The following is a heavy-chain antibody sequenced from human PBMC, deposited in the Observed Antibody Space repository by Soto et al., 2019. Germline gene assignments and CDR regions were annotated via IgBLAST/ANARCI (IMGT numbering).Heavy chain of an antibody. V-gene: IGHV3-30-3*01. Sequence: QVQLVESGGGVVQPGRSLRLSCAASGFTFSSYAMHWVRQAPGKGLEWVAVISYDGSNKYYADSVKGRFTISRDNSKNTLYLQMNSLRAEDTAVYYCARDLRQWLVLYWFDPWGQGTLVTVSS. D-gene: IGHD6-19*01. CDR1: GFTFSSYA. J-gene: IGHJ5*02. CDR2: ISYDGSNK. CDR3: ARDLRQWLVLYWFDP.